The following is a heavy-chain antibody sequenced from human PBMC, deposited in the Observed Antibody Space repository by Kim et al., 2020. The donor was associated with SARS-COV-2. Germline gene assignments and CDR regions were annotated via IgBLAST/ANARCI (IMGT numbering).Heavy chain of an antibody. CDR3: ALEEYGGNDAFDI. CDR1: GGSISSYY. Sequence: SETLSLTCTVSGGSISSYYWSWIRQPPGKGLEWIGYIYYSGSTNHNPSLKSRVTISVDTSKNQFSLKLSSVTAADSAVYYCALEEYGGNDAFDIWGQGTMVTVSS. V-gene: IGHV4-59*01. J-gene: IGHJ3*02. CDR2: IYYSGST. D-gene: IGHD4-17*01.